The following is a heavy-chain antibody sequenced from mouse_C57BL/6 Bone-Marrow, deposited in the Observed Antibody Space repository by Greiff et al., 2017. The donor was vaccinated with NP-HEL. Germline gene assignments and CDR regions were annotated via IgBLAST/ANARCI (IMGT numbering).Heavy chain of an antibody. Sequence: VQLKESGGGLVKPGGSLKLSCAASGFTFSSYAMSWVRQTPEKRLEWVATISDGGSYTYYPDNVKGRFTISRDNAKNNLYLQMSHLKSEDTAMYYCARGGLLCYWGQGTTLTVSS. D-gene: IGHD2-1*01. V-gene: IGHV5-4*01. CDR3: ARGGLLCY. CDR2: ISDGGSYT. J-gene: IGHJ2*01. CDR1: GFTFSSYA.